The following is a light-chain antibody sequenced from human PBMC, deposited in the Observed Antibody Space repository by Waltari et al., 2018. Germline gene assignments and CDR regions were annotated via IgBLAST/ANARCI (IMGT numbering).Light chain of an antibody. J-gene: IGLJ2*01. Sequence: SSELTQDPAVSVALGQTVRITCQGDSLRSYYASWYQQKPGQAPLLVINGKNNRPSGIPDLFSGSSSGNTASLTITGAQAEDEADYYCNSRDSIGNHVVFGGGTKLTVL. V-gene: IGLV3-19*01. CDR1: SLRSYY. CDR3: NSRDSIGNHVV. CDR2: GKN.